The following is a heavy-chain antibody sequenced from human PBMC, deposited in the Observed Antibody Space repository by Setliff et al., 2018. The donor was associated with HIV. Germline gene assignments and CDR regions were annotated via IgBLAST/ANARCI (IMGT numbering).Heavy chain of an antibody. Sequence: GGSLRLSCAGSGFSFSSYEMNWVRQAPGKGLEWVSHISSTGNVMDYADFVKGRFTISRDNARKSLYLEMHSLRAEDTAVYYCAGSRGYFVQADWGQGTLVTVSS. J-gene: IGHJ4*02. V-gene: IGHV3-48*03. CDR1: GFSFSSYE. D-gene: IGHD5-18*01. CDR3: AGSRGYFVQAD. CDR2: ISSTGNVM.